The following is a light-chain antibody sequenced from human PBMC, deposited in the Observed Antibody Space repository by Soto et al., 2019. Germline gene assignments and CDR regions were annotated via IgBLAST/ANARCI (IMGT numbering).Light chain of an antibody. V-gene: IGLV6-57*04. Sequence: NFMLTQPHSVSEYPGKTVTISCTRSSGSIASNYVQWYQQRPGSAPTTVIYENHQRPSGVPDRFSGSIDSSSNSASLTISGLKTEDEADYYCQSYDSSNQVFGGGTKLTVL. CDR1: SGSIASNY. J-gene: IGLJ3*02. CDR2: ENH. CDR3: QSYDSSNQV.